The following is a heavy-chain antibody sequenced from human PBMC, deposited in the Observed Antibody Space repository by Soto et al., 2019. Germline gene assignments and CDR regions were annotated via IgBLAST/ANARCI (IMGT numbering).Heavy chain of an antibody. D-gene: IGHD3-16*01. CDR2: ISATGGGT. Sequence: GGSLRLSCAASGFKFSNYAMSWVRQAPGKGLEWVSLISATGGGTYYADSVKGRFTISRDNSRNTLYLQVHSLTAEDTAVYYCAKDRRAGGNSAFYFDFWGQGAQVTVSS. CDR1: GFKFSNYA. V-gene: IGHV3-23*01. J-gene: IGHJ4*02. CDR3: AKDRRAGGNSAFYFDF.